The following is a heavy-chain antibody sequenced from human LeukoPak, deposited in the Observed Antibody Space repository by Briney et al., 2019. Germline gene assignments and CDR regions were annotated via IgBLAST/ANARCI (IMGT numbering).Heavy chain of an antibody. Sequence: PGGSLLLSCAASGFTFSDYYMSGIRPAPGKGLEWGSYISSSGSTIYYADSVKGRFTISRDNAKNSLYLQMNSLRAEDTAVYYCARDCTNGVCYMALDYWGQGTLVTVSS. J-gene: IGHJ4*02. V-gene: IGHV3-11*01. CDR1: GFTFSDYY. D-gene: IGHD2-8*01. CDR3: ARDCTNGVCYMALDY. CDR2: ISSSGSTI.